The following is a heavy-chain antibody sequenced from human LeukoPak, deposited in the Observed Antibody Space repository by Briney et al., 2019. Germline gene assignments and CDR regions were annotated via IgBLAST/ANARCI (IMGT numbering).Heavy chain of an antibody. D-gene: IGHD6-19*01. CDR1: GGSISSYY. CDR3: ARHRYSSAWSVVDY. Sequence: SETLSLTCTFSGGSISSYYWNWIRQPPGKGLEWIGYIYYSGSTNYNPSLKSRVTISVDTSKNQFSLKLTAVTAADTAVYYCARHRYSSAWSVVDYWGQGTLVTVSS. CDR2: IYYSGST. V-gene: IGHV4-59*08. J-gene: IGHJ4*02.